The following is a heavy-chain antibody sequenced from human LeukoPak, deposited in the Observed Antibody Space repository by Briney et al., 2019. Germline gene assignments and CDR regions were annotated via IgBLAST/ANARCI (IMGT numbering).Heavy chain of an antibody. D-gene: IGHD3-22*01. CDR1: GFTFSSYA. CDR3: AKGYYDSSGYTEFDY. CDR2: ISGSGGST. J-gene: IGHJ4*02. V-gene: IGHV3-23*01. Sequence: GGSLRLSCAASGFTFSSYAMSWVREAPGKGLEWVSAISGSGGSTYYADSVKGRFTISRDNSKNTLYLQMNSLRAEDTAVYYCAKGYYDSSGYTEFDYWGQGTLVTVSS.